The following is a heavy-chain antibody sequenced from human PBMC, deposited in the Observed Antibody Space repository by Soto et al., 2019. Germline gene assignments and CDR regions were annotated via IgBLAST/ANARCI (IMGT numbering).Heavy chain of an antibody. V-gene: IGHV3-11*01. CDR1: GFTFSDYY. J-gene: IGHJ6*02. Sequence: QVQLVESGGGLVKPGGSLRLSCAASGFTFSDYYMSWIRQAPGKGLEWVSYISRSGSTIYNADSVKGRFTISRDNAKNSLYLQSNSLRAEDTAVYYWARVFCISNSWYDWYYYYGMDVWGQGTTVIVSS. CDR3: ARVFCISNSWYDWYYYYGMDV. CDR2: ISRSGSTI. D-gene: IGHD2-2*01.